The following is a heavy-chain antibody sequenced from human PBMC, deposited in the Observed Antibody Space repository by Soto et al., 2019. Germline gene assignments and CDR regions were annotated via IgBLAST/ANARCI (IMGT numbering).Heavy chain of an antibody. V-gene: IGHV4-39*01. CDR1: GGSISSSDYS. J-gene: IGHJ3*01. CDR3: ARKIGHCNGGRCHGHYALDV. CDR2: FYYSGST. Sequence: SETLSLTCTVSGGSISSSDYSWGWIRQPPGKGLEWIGTFYYSGSTNYNPSLKSRVFISVDTSQNQFSLKLSSVAAADTAMYYCARKIGHCNGGRCHGHYALDVWGQGTMVTVSS. D-gene: IGHD2-15*01.